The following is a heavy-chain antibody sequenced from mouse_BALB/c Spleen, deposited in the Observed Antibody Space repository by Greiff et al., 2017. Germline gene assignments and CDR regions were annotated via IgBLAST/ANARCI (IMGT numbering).Heavy chain of an antibody. Sequence: VQRVESGPGLVAPSQSLSITCTVSGFSLTGYGVNWVRQPPGKGLEWLGMIWGDGSTDYNSALKSRLSICKDNSKSQGFLKMNSLQTDDTARYYCARDPMITRENAMDYWGQGTSVTVSS. D-gene: IGHD2-4*01. CDR1: GFSLTGYG. CDR3: ARDPMITRENAMDY. J-gene: IGHJ4*01. V-gene: IGHV2-6-7*01. CDR2: IWGDGST.